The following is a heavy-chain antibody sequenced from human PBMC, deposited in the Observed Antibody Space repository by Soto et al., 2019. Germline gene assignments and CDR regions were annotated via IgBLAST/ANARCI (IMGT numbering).Heavy chain of an antibody. CDR1: GFTFSSYG. V-gene: IGHV3-33*01. CDR2: IWYDGSNK. CDR3: ARGPRIAVAGPDDFDY. Sequence: QVQLVESGGGVVQPGRSLGLSCAASGFTFSSYGMHWVRQAPGKGLEWVAVIWYDGSNKYYADSVKGRFTISRDNSKNTLYLQMNSLRAEDTAVYYCARGPRIAVAGPDDFDYWGQGTLVTVSS. D-gene: IGHD6-19*01. J-gene: IGHJ4*02.